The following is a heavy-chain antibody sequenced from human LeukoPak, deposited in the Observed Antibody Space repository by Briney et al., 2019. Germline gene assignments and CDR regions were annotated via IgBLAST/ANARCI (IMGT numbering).Heavy chain of an antibody. V-gene: IGHV4-34*01. CDR3: TRGPHYYGSGSLDY. J-gene: IGHJ4*02. CDR1: GGSFSGYY. Sequence: ETLSLTCAVYGGSFSGYYWSWIRQPPGKGLEWIGEINHSGSTNYNPSLKSRVTISVDTSKNQFSLKLSSVTAADTAVYYCTRGPHYYGSGSLDYWGQGTLVTVSS. CDR2: INHSGST. D-gene: IGHD3-10*01.